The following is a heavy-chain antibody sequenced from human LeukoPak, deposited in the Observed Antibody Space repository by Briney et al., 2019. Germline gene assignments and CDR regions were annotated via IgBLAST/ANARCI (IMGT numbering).Heavy chain of an antibody. CDR1: GGSISSYY. V-gene: IGHV4-59*08. Sequence: PSETLSLTCTVSGGSISSYYWSWIRQPPGKGLEWIGYIYYSGSTNYNPSLKSRVTISVDTSKNQFSLKLSSVTAADTAVYYCARQPGSGSYYPNWFDPWGQGTLVTVSS. CDR3: ARQPGSGSYYPNWFDP. D-gene: IGHD3-10*01. CDR2: IYYSGST. J-gene: IGHJ5*02.